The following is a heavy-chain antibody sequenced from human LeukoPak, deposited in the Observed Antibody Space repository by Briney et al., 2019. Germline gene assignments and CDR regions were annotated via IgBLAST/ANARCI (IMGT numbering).Heavy chain of an antibody. D-gene: IGHD3-16*02. CDR1: GFTFSDYY. J-gene: IGHJ4*02. CDR3: VRDSARLGELSLYGSYYFDY. Sequence: GGSLRLSCAASGFTFSDYYMSWVRQAPGKGLEWVSYISSSGSTIYYADSVKGRFTISRDNAKNSLYLQMNSLRAEDTAVYHCVRDSARLGELSLYGSYYFDYWGQGTLVTVSS. CDR2: ISSSGSTI. V-gene: IGHV3-11*01.